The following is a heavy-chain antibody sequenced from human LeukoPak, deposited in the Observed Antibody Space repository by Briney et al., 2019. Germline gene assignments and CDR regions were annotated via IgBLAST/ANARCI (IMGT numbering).Heavy chain of an antibody. CDR2: ISSSGSTI. CDR1: GFTFSSYE. V-gene: IGHV3-48*03. D-gene: IGHD6-13*01. J-gene: IGHJ4*02. Sequence: PGGPLRLSCAASGFTFSSYEMNWVRQAPGKGLEWVSYISSSGSTIYYADSVKGRFTISRDNAKNSLYLQMNSLRAEDTAVYYCARVELYSIAAAAPFDYWGQGTLVTVSS. CDR3: ARVELYSIAAAAPFDY.